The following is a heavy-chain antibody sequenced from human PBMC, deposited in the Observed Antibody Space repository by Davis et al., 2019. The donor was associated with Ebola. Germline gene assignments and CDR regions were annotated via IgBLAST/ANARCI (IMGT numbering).Heavy chain of an antibody. CDR1: GFSVTTYY. V-gene: IGHV3-53*01. Sequence: GGSLRLSCAASGFSVTTYYMTWVRQAPAKGLEWVSVLYSGGNRYYTDSVKGRFSISRDDSKNTLYLHMNSLRAEDTAVYYCARGGRDNDLLNAFDIWGQGTMVTVSS. CDR2: LYSGGNR. J-gene: IGHJ3*02. D-gene: IGHD3-16*01. CDR3: ARGGRDNDLLNAFDI.